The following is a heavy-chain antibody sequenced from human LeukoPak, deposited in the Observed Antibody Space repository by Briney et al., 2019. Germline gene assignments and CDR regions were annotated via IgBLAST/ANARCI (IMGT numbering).Heavy chain of an antibody. D-gene: IGHD5-18*01. J-gene: IGHJ4*02. V-gene: IGHV3-64D*09. CDR1: GFTFSTYW. Sequence: GGSLRLSCAASGFTFSTYWMNWVRQAPGKGLEYVSAVSSNGGSTYYADSVKGRFTISRDNSKNTLYLQMSSLRAEDTAVYYCVKDSAMAFDYWGQGTLVTVSS. CDR2: VSSNGGST. CDR3: VKDSAMAFDY.